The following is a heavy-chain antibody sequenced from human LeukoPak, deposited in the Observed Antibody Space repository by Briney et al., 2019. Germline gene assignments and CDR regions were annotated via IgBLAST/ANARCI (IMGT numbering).Heavy chain of an antibody. D-gene: IGHD3-22*01. CDR1: GYTFTSYG. Sequence: ASVKVSCKASGYTFTSYGISWVRQAPGQGLEWMGWISAYNGNTNYAQKLQGRVTMTTDTSTSTAYMELRSLRSDDTAVYYCAGFQSSYYYDSSGYRYFDYWGQGTLVTVSA. CDR3: AGFQSSYYYDSSGYRYFDY. J-gene: IGHJ4*02. CDR2: ISAYNGNT. V-gene: IGHV1-18*01.